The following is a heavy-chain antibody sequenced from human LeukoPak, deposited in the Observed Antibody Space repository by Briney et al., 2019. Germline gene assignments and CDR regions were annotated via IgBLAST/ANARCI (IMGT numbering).Heavy chain of an antibody. V-gene: IGHV1-69*06. CDR1: EGTFSSYA. Sequence: ASVKVSCQASEGTFSSYAISWVRQGPGQGLEWMGGIIPIFGTANYAQKFQGRVTITADKSTSTAYMELSSLRSEDTAVYYCARGKLPGSYATRPYYYYMDVWGKGTTVTVSS. CDR3: ARGKLPGSYATRPYYYYMDV. J-gene: IGHJ6*03. CDR2: IIPIFGTA. D-gene: IGHD3-16*01.